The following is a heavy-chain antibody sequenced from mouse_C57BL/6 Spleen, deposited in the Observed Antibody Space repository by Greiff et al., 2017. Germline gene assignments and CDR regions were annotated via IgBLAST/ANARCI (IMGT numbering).Heavy chain of an antibody. Sequence: QVQLQQSGAELVKPGASVKISCKASGYAFSSYWMNWVKQRPGKGLEWIGQIYPGDGDPNYNGTFKGKATLTADKSSSTACMQLSSLTCEDAEVYFCARGYGSGCDWYFDDWGTGTTVTVSS. D-gene: IGHD1-1*01. CDR3: ARGYGSGCDWYFDD. CDR2: IYPGDGDP. V-gene: IGHV1-80*01. J-gene: IGHJ1*03. CDR1: GYAFSSYW.